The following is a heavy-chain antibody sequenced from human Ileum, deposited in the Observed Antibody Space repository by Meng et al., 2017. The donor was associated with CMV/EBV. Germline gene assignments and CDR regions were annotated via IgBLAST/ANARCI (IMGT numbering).Heavy chain of an antibody. Sequence: SETLSLTCTVSGGSVSDSRYYWSWIRRPPGKALEWIGYIYYSGSSKYNPSLKSRVTMSVDRSKDQFSLKLSSVTAADTAVYYCARAQTFPHQFESEYYFAHWGQGTPVTVSS. CDR3: ARAQTFPHQFESEYYFAH. J-gene: IGHJ4*02. V-gene: IGHV4-61*01. CDR2: IYYSGSS. D-gene: IGHD3-16*01. CDR1: GGSVSDSRYY.